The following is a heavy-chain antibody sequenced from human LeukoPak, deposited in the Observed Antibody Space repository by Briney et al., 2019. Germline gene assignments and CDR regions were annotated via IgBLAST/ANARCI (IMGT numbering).Heavy chain of an antibody. D-gene: IGHD2-2*01. V-gene: IGHV3-21*06. CDR2: ISTTSTYI. Sequence: GALRLSCAASGFAFSSYNMKWVRQAPGKGLEWVSFISTTSTYIYYADSVKGRFTVSRDNSKNLLYLQMDSLRVEDTAVYYCARAGTCSSTSCDGGIEYWGQGTLVTVSS. CDR1: GFAFSSYN. J-gene: IGHJ4*02. CDR3: ARAGTCSSTSCDGGIEY.